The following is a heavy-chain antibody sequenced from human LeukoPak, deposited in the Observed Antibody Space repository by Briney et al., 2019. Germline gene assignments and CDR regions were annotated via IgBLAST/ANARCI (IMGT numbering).Heavy chain of an antibody. V-gene: IGHV3-48*03. CDR3: ARDSADRYGEDLVY. Sequence: GGSLRLSCAASGFTFSSYDMNWVRQAPGKGLEWVSYISSSGGTTYYADSVKGRFTISRDNSKNSLYLQMNSLRAEDTAVYYCARDSADRYGEDLVYCGRGALATVSS. CDR2: ISSSGGTT. CDR1: GFTFSSYD. D-gene: IGHD5-18*01. J-gene: IGHJ4*02.